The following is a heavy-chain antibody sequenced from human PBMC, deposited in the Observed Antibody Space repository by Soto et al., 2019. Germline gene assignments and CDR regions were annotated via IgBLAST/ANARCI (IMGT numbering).Heavy chain of an antibody. D-gene: IGHD4-17*01. CDR2: VYYSGYT. CDR1: SGSISTYY. Sequence: QVQLQESGPGLVKPSETLSLTCTVSSGSISTYYWSWIRQPPGKGLEWIGYVYYSGYTNYNPSLKSRFTISVDTSKNQFSLKLTSVTAADTAVYYCARGLYGDYSWEASDIWGQGTMVTVSP. J-gene: IGHJ3*02. CDR3: ARGLYGDYSWEASDI. V-gene: IGHV4-59*01.